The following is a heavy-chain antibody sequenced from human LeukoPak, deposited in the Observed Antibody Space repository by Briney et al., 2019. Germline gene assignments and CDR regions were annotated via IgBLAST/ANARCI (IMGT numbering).Heavy chain of an antibody. Sequence: ASVKVSCKASGYTFTSYGISWVRQAPGQGLEWMGWISAYNGNTNYAQKLQGRVTMTTDTSTSTAYMELRSLRSDDTAVYYCARGLVQFYDILTGYYVGPSINWFDPWGQGTLVTVSS. J-gene: IGHJ5*02. V-gene: IGHV1-18*01. D-gene: IGHD3-9*01. CDR2: ISAYNGNT. CDR3: ARGLVQFYDILTGYYVGPSINWFDP. CDR1: GYTFTSYG.